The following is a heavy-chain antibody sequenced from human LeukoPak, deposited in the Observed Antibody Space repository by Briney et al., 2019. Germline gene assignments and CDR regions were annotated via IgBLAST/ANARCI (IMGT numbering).Heavy chain of an antibody. V-gene: IGHV4-34*01. CDR2: INHSGST. CDR3: ARVSGPIYSAADQPT. D-gene: IGHD2-21*01. Sequence: SETLSLTCAVYGGSFSGYYWSWIRLPPGKGLEWIGEINHSGSTNYNPSLKSRVTISVDTSKNQFSLKLSSATAADTAVYYCARVSGPIYSAADQPTWGQGTLVTVSS. CDR1: GGSFSGYY. J-gene: IGHJ5*02.